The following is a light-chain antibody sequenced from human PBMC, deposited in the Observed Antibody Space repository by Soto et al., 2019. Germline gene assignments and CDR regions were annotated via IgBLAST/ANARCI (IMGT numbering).Light chain of an antibody. CDR1: SGDVGGRDY. J-gene: IGLJ3*02. CDR3: SSYAGSKYLV. Sequence: QSALTQPPSASGSPGQSVTISCTGTSGDVGGRDYVSWYQQHPGEAPKLMIYEVTKRSSGVPDCFSGSKSGNTASLTVSGLQAEDEADYYCSSYAGSKYLVFGRGTKLTVL. V-gene: IGLV2-8*01. CDR2: EVT.